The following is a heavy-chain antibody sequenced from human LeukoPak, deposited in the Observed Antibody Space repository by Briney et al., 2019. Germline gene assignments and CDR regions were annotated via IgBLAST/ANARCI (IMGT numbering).Heavy chain of an antibody. J-gene: IGHJ3*02. CDR1: GFTFSSYE. Sequence: PGGSLRLSCAASGFTFSSYEMIWVRQAPGKGLEWVSYISSSGGTIYYADSVKGRFTFSRDNAKNSLCLQMNSLRAEDTAVYYCAREIRDRERVVGATPPSFDIWGQGTMVTVSS. CDR2: ISSSGGTI. D-gene: IGHD1-26*01. V-gene: IGHV3-48*03. CDR3: AREIRDRERVVGATPPSFDI.